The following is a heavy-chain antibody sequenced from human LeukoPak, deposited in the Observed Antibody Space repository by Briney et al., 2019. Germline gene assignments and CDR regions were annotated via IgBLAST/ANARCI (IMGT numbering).Heavy chain of an antibody. D-gene: IGHD3-10*01. V-gene: IGHV3-30*19. Sequence: GVSLRLSCAASGFTFSSYGMHWVRQAPGKGLEWVSMISFDGSTKDYADSVKGRFTISRDNSKNTLYLQMNSLRAEDTAVYYCASVGVNYYGSGSYSGGFDYWGQGTLVTVSS. CDR2: ISFDGSTK. J-gene: IGHJ4*02. CDR3: ASVGVNYYGSGSYSGGFDY. CDR1: GFTFSSYG.